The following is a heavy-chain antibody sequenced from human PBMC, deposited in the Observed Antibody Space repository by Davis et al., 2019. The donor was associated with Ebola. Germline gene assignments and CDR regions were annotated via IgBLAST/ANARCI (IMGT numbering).Heavy chain of an antibody. CDR2: IYPADSDT. V-gene: IGHV5-51*01. J-gene: IGHJ4*02. CDR1: GYSFTSYW. Sequence: GESLKISCKGSGYSFTSYWIGWVRQMPGKGLEWMGIIYPADSDTRYSPSFQGHVTISAGKSISTAYLQWSSLKASDTAMYYCAITAMDTFFDYWGQGTLVTVSS. CDR3: AITAMDTFFDY. D-gene: IGHD5-18*01.